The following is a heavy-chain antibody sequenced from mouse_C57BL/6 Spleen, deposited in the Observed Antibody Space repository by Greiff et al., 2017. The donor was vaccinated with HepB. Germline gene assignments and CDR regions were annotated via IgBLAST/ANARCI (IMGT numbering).Heavy chain of an antibody. CDR3: ARSGWDAY. Sequence: EVQLQQSGAELVKPGASVKLSCTASGFNIKDYYMHWVKQRTEQGLEWIGRIDPEDGKTKYAPKFQGKASITADTSSNTAYLQLSSLTSEDTAVYYCARSGWDAYWGQGTLVTVSA. CDR2: IDPEDGKT. V-gene: IGHV14-2*01. J-gene: IGHJ3*01. D-gene: IGHD3-1*01. CDR1: GFNIKDYY.